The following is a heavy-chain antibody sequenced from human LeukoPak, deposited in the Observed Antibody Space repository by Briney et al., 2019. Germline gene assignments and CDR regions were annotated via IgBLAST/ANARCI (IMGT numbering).Heavy chain of an antibody. CDR2: IYHSGST. J-gene: IGHJ6*03. CDR1: GGSISSSIW. D-gene: IGHD3-10*01. CDR3: ARDVKYSGSGSDYYYMDV. V-gene: IGHV4-4*02. Sequence: PSETLSLTCAVSGGSISSSIWWSWVRQPPGKGLEWIGEIYHSGSTNYNPSLTSRVTISVDKSKNQFSLRLSSVTAADTAVYYCARDVKYSGSGSDYYYMDVWGKGTTVTVSS.